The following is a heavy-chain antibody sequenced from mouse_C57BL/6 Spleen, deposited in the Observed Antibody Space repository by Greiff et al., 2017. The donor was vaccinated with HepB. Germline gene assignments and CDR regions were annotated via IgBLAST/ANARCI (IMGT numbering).Heavy chain of an antibody. D-gene: IGHD1-1*01. J-gene: IGHJ3*01. CDR2: INPNNGGT. CDR3: ARGNYYGSWFAY. V-gene: IGHV1-22*01. CDR1: GYTFTDYN. Sequence: VHVKQSGPELVKPGASVKMSCKASGYTFTDYNMHWVKQSHGKSLEWIGYINPNNGGTSYNQKFKGKATLTVNKSSSTAYMELRSLTSEDSAVYYCARGNYYGSWFAYWGQGTLVTVSA.